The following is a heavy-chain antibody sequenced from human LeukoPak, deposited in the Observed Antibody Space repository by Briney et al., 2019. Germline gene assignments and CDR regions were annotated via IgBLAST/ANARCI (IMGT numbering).Heavy chain of an antibody. D-gene: IGHD6-13*01. J-gene: IGHJ4*02. CDR3: ARDLGGPAAGTLDY. Sequence: SQTLSLTCTVSGGSISSGGFHWSWIRQAAGKGLEWIGRIHNTGSTNYNPSLTSRVVLSVDPSKNRFFLKLSSVTAADTAVYYCARDLGGPAAGTLDYWGQGTLVTVSS. V-gene: IGHV4-61*02. CDR1: GGSISSGGFH. CDR2: IHNTGST.